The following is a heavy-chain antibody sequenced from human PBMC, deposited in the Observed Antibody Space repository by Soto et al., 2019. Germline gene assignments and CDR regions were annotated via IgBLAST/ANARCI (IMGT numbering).Heavy chain of an antibody. CDR2: IYSGGST. CDR1: GFTVSSNY. J-gene: IGHJ6*02. D-gene: IGHD2-15*01. V-gene: IGHV3-53*01. CDR3: AREIVVVVAAINYYYGMDV. Sequence: PGGSLRLSCAASGFTVSSNYMSWVRQAAGKGLEWVSVIYSGGSTYYADSVKGRFTISRDNSKNTLYLQMNSLRAEDTAVYYCAREIVVVVAAINYYYGMDVWGQGTTVTVSS.